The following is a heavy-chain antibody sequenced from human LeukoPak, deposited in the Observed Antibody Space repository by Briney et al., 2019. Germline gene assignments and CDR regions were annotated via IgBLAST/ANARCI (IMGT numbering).Heavy chain of an antibody. J-gene: IGHJ3*01. CDR2: AGDSAATT. D-gene: IGHD3-10*01. CDR1: GFTFATYG. V-gene: IGHV3-23*01. Sequence: GGSLRLSCAASGFTFATYGMSWVRQAPGKGLEWVSVAGDSAATTHYADSVKGRFFISRDNSRNTVHLQMNNLRAEDTAVYYCAKDSFTVVRGVGSDDGFAVWGQGTMVIVSS. CDR3: AKDSFTVVRGVGSDDGFAV.